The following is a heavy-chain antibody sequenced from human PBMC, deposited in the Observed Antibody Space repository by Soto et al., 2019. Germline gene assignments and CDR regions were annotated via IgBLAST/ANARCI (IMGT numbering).Heavy chain of an antibody. CDR2: ISSSSSYI. V-gene: IGHV3-21*01. CDR3: AMSYYDILTGYYAGYGMDV. J-gene: IGHJ6*02. CDR1: GFTFSSYS. D-gene: IGHD3-9*01. Sequence: GGSLRLSCAASGFTFSSYSMNWVRQAPGKGLEWVSSISSSSSYIYYADSVKGRFTISRDNAKNSLYLQMNSLGAEDTAVYYCAMSYYDILTGYYAGYGMDVWGQGTTVTVSS.